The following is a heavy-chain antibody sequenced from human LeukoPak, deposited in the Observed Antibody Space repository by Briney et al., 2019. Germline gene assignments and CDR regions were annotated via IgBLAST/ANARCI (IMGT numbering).Heavy chain of an antibody. CDR1: GGSISSYY. CDR2: IYTSGST. D-gene: IGHD3-3*01. CDR3: AGAGDDFWSGYFYFDY. V-gene: IGHV4-4*07. Sequence: SETLSLTCTVSGGSISSYYWSWIRQPAGKGLEWIGRIYTSGSTNYNPSLKSRVTMSVDTSKNQFSLKLSSVTAADTAVYYCAGAGDDFWSGYFYFDYWGQGTLVTVSS. J-gene: IGHJ4*02.